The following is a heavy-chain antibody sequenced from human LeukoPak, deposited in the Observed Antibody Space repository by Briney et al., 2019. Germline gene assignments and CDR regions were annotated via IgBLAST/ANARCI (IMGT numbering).Heavy chain of an antibody. J-gene: IGHJ5*02. CDR2: ISAYNGNT. V-gene: IGHV1-18*01. CDR1: GYTLTELS. D-gene: IGHD2-2*01. Sequence: ASVKVSCKVSGYTLTELSMHWVRQAPGQGLEWMGWISAYNGNTNYAQKLQGRVTMTTDTSTSTAYMELRSLRSDDTAVYYCARGYCSSTSCFPGEDWFDPWGQGTLVTVSS. CDR3: ARGYCSSTSCFPGEDWFDP.